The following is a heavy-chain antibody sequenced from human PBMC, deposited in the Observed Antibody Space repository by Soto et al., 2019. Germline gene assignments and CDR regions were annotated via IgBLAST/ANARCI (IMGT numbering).Heavy chain of an antibody. CDR2: IIPIFGTA. CDR3: ARDQSGYSGYDSRTDYYYYVMDV. Sequence: SVKVSCKASGGTFSSYAISWVRQAPGQGLEWMGGIIPIFGTANYAQKFQGRVTITADESTSTAYMELSSLRSEDTAVYYCARDQSGYSGYDSRTDYYYYVMDVWGQGTTVTVSS. D-gene: IGHD5-12*01. J-gene: IGHJ6*02. V-gene: IGHV1-69*13. CDR1: GGTFSSYA.